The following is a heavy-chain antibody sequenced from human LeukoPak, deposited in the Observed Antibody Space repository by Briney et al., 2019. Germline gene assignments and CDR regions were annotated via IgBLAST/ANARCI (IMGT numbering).Heavy chain of an antibody. CDR2: IVVGSGNT. V-gene: IGHV1-58*02. Sequence: SVKVSCKAPGFTFTSSAMQWVRQARGQRLEWIGWIVVGSGNTNYAQKFQERVTITRDMSTSTAYMELSSLRSEDTAVYYCAAGPFWSGYPNWFDPWGQGTLVTVSS. J-gene: IGHJ5*02. D-gene: IGHD3-3*01. CDR3: AAGPFWSGYPNWFDP. CDR1: GFTFTSSA.